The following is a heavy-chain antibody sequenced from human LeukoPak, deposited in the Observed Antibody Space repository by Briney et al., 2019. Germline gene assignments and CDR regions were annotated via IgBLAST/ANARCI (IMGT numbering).Heavy chain of an antibody. CDR2: IYYSGST. V-gene: IGHV4-59*12. CDR1: GGSISSYY. CDR3: ARALRLFGQQLVSRSPTSNWFDP. D-gene: IGHD6-13*01. J-gene: IGHJ5*02. Sequence: SETLSLTCTVSGGSISSYYWSWIQQPPGKGLEWIGYIYYSGSTNYNPSLKSRVTISVDTSKNQFSLKLSSVTAADTAVYYCARALRLFGQQLVSRSPTSNWFDPWGQGTLVTVSS.